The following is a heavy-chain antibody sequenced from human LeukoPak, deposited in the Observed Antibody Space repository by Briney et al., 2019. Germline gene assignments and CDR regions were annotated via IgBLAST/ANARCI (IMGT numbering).Heavy chain of an antibody. Sequence: GESLKISCKGSDYSFTSYWIGWVRQMPGKGLEWMGIIYPGDSDTRYSPSFQGQVTISADKSISTAYLQWSSLKASDTAMYYCAMGLNNYYDSSGLDYWGQGTLVTVSS. CDR2: IYPGDSDT. CDR3: AMGLNNYYDSSGLDY. CDR1: DYSFTSYW. J-gene: IGHJ4*02. V-gene: IGHV5-51*01. D-gene: IGHD3-22*01.